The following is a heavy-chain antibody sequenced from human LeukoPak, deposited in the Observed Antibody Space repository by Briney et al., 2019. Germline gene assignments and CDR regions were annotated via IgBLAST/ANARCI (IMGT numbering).Heavy chain of an antibody. D-gene: IGHD4-17*01. Sequence: SKTLSLTCTVSGGSISSYYWSWIRQPPGKGLEWIGYIYYSGSTNYNPSLKSRVTISVDTSKNQFSLKLSSVTAADTAVYYCARAYGDYQNDYWGQGTLVTVSS. J-gene: IGHJ4*02. CDR3: ARAYGDYQNDY. CDR2: IYYSGST. CDR1: GGSISSYY. V-gene: IGHV4-59*01.